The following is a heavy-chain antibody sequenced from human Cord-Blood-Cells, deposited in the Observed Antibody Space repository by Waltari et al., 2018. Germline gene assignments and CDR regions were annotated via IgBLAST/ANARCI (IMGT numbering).Heavy chain of an antibody. Sequence: QLQLQESGPGLVKPSETLSLTCTVSGGSISSRSYYWGWIRQPPGKGLEWIGSIYYSGSTYYNPSLKSRVTISVDTSKNQFSLKLSSVTAADTAVYYCARRVRDGHYNWFDPWGQGTLVTVSS. V-gene: IGHV4-39*01. CDR1: GGSISSRSYY. CDR3: ARRVRDGHYNWFDP. CDR2: IYYSGST. J-gene: IGHJ5*02.